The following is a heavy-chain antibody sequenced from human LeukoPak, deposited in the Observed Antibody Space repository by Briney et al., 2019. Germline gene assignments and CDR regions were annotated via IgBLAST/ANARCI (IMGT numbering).Heavy chain of an antibody. CDR1: GGTFSSYA. V-gene: IGHV1-69*17. D-gene: IGHD4-23*01. Sequence: SVKVSCKASGGTFSSYAISWVRQAPGQGLEWMGGIIPIFGIANYAQKFQGRVTITADKSTSTAYMELSSLRSEDTAVYYCARDWIHYGGNSGFIDWGQGTLVTVSS. CDR2: IIPIFGIA. CDR3: ARDWIHYGGNSGFID. J-gene: IGHJ4*02.